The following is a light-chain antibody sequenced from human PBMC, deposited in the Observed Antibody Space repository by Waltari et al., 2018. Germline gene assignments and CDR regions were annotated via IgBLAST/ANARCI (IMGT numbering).Light chain of an antibody. V-gene: IGLV4-69*01. CDR1: SGHSSNI. J-gene: IGLJ3*02. CDR3: ETGGHGTWV. Sequence: QLVLTQSPSASASLGASVKLTCTLSSGHSSNIIAWLQQQPGKGPRYLMKVNSDGSHRKGDEIPDRSSGSSSGAERYLTISSLQSEDEADYYCETGGHGTWVFGGGTKLTVL. CDR2: VNSDGSH.